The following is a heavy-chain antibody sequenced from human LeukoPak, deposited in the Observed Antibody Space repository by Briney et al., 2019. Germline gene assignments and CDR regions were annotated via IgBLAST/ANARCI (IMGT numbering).Heavy chain of an antibody. CDR2: IIPIFGTA. Sequence: GASVKVSCKASGGTFSSYAISWVRQAPGQGLEWMGGIIPIFGTANYAQKFQGRVTITADESTSTAYMELSSLRSEDTAVYYCAREPMVYASGWFDPWGQGTLVTVSS. J-gene: IGHJ5*02. CDR1: GGTFSSYA. V-gene: IGHV1-69*13. D-gene: IGHD2-8*01. CDR3: AREPMVYASGWFDP.